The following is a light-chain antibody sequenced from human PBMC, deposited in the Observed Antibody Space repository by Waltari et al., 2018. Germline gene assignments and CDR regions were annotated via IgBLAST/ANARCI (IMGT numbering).Light chain of an antibody. CDR1: SSAVGTYNF. CDR3: YSYAGSGTWV. CDR2: EGN. V-gene: IGLV2-23*01. Sequence: QSALTQPASVSGSPGQSITISCTGTSSAVGTYNFSSWYQQNPGKAPKLMIYEGNKRPSGVSNRLSGSKAGNTASLTISGLQAEDEADYYCYSYAGSGTWVFGGGTKLTVL. J-gene: IGLJ3*02.